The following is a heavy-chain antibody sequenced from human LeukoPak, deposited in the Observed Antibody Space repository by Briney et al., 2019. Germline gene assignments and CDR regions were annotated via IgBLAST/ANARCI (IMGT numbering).Heavy chain of an antibody. D-gene: IGHD6-25*01. CDR2: IIPILGIA. CDR3: ARRSSALDALDI. V-gene: IGHV1-69*02. Sequence: TSVKVSCKASGGTFSSYTISWVLQAPGQGLEWMGRIIPILGIANYAQKFQGRVTITADKSTSTAYMELSSLRSEDTAVYYCARRSSALDALDIWGQGTMVTVSS. CDR1: GGTFSSYT. J-gene: IGHJ3*02.